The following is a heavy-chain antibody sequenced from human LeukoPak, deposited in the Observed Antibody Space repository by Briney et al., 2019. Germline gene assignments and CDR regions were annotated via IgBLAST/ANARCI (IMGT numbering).Heavy chain of an antibody. D-gene: IGHD5-24*01. J-gene: IGHJ4*02. CDR2: IYSGGST. V-gene: IGHV3-NL1*01. CDR3: ANGATEGAFDY. Sequence: GGSLRLSCTASGFTFDDYAMHWVRQVPGKGLEWASIIYSGGSTYYADSVKGRFTISRDNSKNTLYLQMNSLRAEDTAVYYCANGATEGAFDYWGQGTLVTVSS. CDR1: GFTFDDYA.